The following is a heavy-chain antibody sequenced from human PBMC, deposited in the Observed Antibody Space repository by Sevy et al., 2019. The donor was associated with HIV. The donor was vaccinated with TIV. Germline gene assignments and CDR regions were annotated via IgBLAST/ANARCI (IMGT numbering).Heavy chain of an antibody. V-gene: IGHV3-53*01. CDR1: GFTVSSNY. CDR3: ARVQGSGSSGYYFHDAFDI. Sequence: GGSLRLSCAASGFTVSSNYMSWVRQAPGKGLEWVSVIYSGGSTYYADSVKGRFTISRDNSKNTLYLQMNSLRAVDTAVYYCARVQGSGSSGYYFHDAFDIWGQGTMVTVSS. D-gene: IGHD3-22*01. J-gene: IGHJ3*02. CDR2: IYSGGST.